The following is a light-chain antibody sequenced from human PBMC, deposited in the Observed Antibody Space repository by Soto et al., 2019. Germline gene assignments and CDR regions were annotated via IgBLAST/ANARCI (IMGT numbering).Light chain of an antibody. V-gene: IGLV1-40*01. CDR2: ANT. CDR3: QSYDSSLSGYV. CDR1: SSNIGAGYD. J-gene: IGLJ1*01. Sequence: QSALTQPPSVSGAPGQRVTISCTGSSSNIGAGYDVHWYQQLPGTAPKLLIYANTNRPSGVPVRFSGSKSGTSASLAITGLQAEDEADYYCQSYDSSLSGYVFGTGTKVTGL.